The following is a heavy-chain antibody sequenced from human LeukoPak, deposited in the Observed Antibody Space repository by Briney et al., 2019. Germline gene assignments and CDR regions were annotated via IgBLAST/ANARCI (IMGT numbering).Heavy chain of an antibody. Sequence: SETLSLTCDVYRGSFSGYFWSWIRQPPGKGLEWIGEINHSGSTNYNPSPKSRVTISVDTSKNQFSLKLSSVTAADTAVYYCARSSPIAARRGWFDPWGQGTLVTVSS. CDR2: INHSGST. V-gene: IGHV4-34*01. CDR1: RGSFSGYF. J-gene: IGHJ5*02. D-gene: IGHD6-6*01. CDR3: ARSSPIAARRGWFDP.